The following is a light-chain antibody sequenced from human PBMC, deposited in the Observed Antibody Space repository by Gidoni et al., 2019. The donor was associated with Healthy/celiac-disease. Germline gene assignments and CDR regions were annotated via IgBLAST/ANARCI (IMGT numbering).Light chain of an antibody. CDR3: QQYYSTPPCS. Sequence: IVTAQTAVTLPPSLSARATIKCESSQSVLYSSNNKNYLAWYQQKPGQPPKLLIYWASTRESGVPDRFSGSGSGTDFTLTISSLQAEDVAVYYCQQYYSTPPCSFGQGTKLEIK. J-gene: IGKJ2*04. CDR1: QSVLYSSNNKNY. V-gene: IGKV4-1*01. CDR2: WAS.